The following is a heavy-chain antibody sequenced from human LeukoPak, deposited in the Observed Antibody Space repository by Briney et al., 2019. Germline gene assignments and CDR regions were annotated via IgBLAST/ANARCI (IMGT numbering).Heavy chain of an antibody. Sequence: GGSLRLSCAASGFTFSSYAMSWVRQAPGKGLEWVSAISGSGGSTYYVDSVKGRFTISRDNSKNTLYLQMNSLRAEDTAVYYCAKDDGGVPAALGVYYYYYGMDVWGQGTTVTVSS. J-gene: IGHJ6*02. CDR3: AKDDGGVPAALGVYYYYYGMDV. CDR2: ISGSGGST. V-gene: IGHV3-23*01. CDR1: GFTFSSYA. D-gene: IGHD2-2*01.